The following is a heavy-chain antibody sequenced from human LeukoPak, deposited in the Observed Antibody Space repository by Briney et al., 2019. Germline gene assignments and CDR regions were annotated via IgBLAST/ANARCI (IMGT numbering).Heavy chain of an antibody. Sequence: GGSLRLSCAASGFSFSSYPMSWVRQAPGKGLGWVSAISGSGGSTYYADSVKGRFTISRDNSKKTLYLQMSSLRAEDTAVYYCATRGYTYGNFDYWGQGTLVTASS. V-gene: IGHV3-23*01. CDR3: ATRGYTYGNFDY. CDR2: ISGSGGST. CDR1: GFSFSSYP. J-gene: IGHJ4*02. D-gene: IGHD5-18*01.